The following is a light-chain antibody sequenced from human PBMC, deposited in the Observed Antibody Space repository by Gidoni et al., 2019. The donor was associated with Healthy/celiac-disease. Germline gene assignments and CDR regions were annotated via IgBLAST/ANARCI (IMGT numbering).Light chain of an antibody. V-gene: IGLV2-23*01. CDR2: EGS. CDR1: SSDVGSYNL. Sequence: QSALTQPASVSGSPGQSITISCTGTSSDVGSYNLVSWYQQHPGKAPKLMIYEGSKRPSGVSNRCSGSKSGNTASLTISGLQAEDEADYYCCSYAGSSTLVVFGGGTKLTVL. CDR3: CSYAGSSTLVV. J-gene: IGLJ2*01.